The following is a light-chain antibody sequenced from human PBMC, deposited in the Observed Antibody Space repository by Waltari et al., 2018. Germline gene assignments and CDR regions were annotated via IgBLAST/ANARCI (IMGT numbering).Light chain of an antibody. V-gene: IGKV4-1*01. Sequence: DIVMTQSPDSLAVSLGERATINCKSSQSVLYSSNNKNYLAWYKQKPGQTPTLLIYWASNRESGVPDRISGSGSGTDFTLTISSLQAEDVAVYYCQQYYSTPWTFGQGSKVEIK. CDR2: WAS. J-gene: IGKJ1*01. CDR1: QSVLYSSNNKNY. CDR3: QQYYSTPWT.